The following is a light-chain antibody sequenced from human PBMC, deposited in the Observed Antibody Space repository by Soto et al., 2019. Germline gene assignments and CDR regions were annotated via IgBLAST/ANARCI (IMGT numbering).Light chain of an antibody. Sequence: IVMSQSPDSLAVSLGERDTINCKSSQNVFFSSNDKNYLAWYQQKPGQHPKLLIYWASTRESGVPDRFSGSGSGTDFTLTISSLQAEDVAVYYCQQYYSSPYTFGQGTNLDI. CDR2: WAS. CDR1: QNVFFSSNDKNY. J-gene: IGKJ2*01. V-gene: IGKV4-1*01. CDR3: QQYYSSPYT.